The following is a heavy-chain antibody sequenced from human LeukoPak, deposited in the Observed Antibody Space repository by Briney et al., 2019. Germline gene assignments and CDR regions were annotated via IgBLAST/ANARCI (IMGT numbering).Heavy chain of an antibody. D-gene: IGHD2-21*01. CDR1: GYTFTGYY. CDR2: INPNNDVT. V-gene: IGHV1-2*02. CDR3: ARSDGAYYFDY. Sequence: ASVKVSCKASGYTFTGYYMHWVRLAPGQGLEWMGWINPNNDVTNYAQKFQSRVTMTRDTSISTAYMELSGLRSDDTAVYYCARSDGAYYFDYWGQGTLVTVSS. J-gene: IGHJ4*02.